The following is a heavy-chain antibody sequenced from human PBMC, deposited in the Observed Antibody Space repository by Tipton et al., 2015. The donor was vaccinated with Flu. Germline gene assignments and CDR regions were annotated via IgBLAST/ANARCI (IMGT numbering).Heavy chain of an antibody. J-gene: IGHJ4*02. CDR3: ARLSYYDVDLKNFYFDY. V-gene: IGHV4-39*01. Sequence: GLVKPSETLSLTCTVSSGSIRSTNYFCAWIRQPPGKGLELIGSIYPSGTTYYNPSLKSRVTISVDTSKKQFSLKLRSVTAADTAVYYCARLSYYDVDLKNFYFDYWGQGTLVTVSS. CDR1: SGSIRSTNYF. D-gene: IGHD3-10*02. CDR2: IYPSGTT.